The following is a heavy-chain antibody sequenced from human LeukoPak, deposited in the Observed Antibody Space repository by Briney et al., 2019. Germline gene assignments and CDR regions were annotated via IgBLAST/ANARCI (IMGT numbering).Heavy chain of an antibody. CDR1: GYSFTSYW. CDR2: IYPGDSDT. V-gene: IGHV5-51*01. D-gene: IGHD3-22*01. CDR3: ARSGRTYYYDSSGYKNWFDP. Sequence: GESLKISCKGSGYSFTSYWIGWVRQMPGKGLEWMGIIYPGDSDTRYSPSFQGQVTISADKSISTAYLQWSSLKASDTAMYYCARSGRTYYYDSSGYKNWFDPWGQGTLVTVSS. J-gene: IGHJ5*02.